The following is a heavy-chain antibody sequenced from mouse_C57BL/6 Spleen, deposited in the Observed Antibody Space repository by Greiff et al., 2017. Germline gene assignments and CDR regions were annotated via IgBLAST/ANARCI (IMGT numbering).Heavy chain of an antibody. Sequence: QVQLLQPGAELVRPGSSLKLSCKASGYTFTSYWMPWVQQRPIQGLEWIGNIDPSASETHYNQKFKDKATLTVDKSSSTAYMQLSSLTSEDSAVYYCARRYYDYDVLDYWGQGTTLTVSS. CDR1: GYTFTSYW. CDR3: ARRYYDYDVLDY. V-gene: IGHV1-52*01. J-gene: IGHJ2*01. D-gene: IGHD2-4*01. CDR2: IDPSASET.